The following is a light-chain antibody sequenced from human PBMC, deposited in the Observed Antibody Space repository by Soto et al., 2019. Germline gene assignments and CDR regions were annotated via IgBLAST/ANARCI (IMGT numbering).Light chain of an antibody. Sequence: EIVLTQSPGTLSLPPGERATLSCRASQSISSSYLAWHQQKPGQAPRLLIYGASSRATGIPDRFRASASGTDFTLTISRLEPEDFAVYFCQQYGGAPAITFGQGTRLEIK. CDR2: GAS. J-gene: IGKJ5*01. CDR3: QQYGGAPAIT. CDR1: QSISSSY. V-gene: IGKV3-20*01.